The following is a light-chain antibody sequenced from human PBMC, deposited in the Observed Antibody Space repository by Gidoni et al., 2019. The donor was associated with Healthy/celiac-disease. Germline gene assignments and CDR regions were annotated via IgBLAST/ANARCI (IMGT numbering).Light chain of an antibody. CDR1: QSISSY. J-gene: IGKJ3*01. CDR2: AAS. CDR3: QQSYSTLVFT. Sequence: DIQMTQCPSSLSASVGDRVTITCRASQSISSYLNWYQQKPGKAPKLLIYAASSLQSGVPSRFSGSGSGTDFTLTISSLQPEDFATYYCQQSYSTLVFTFGPGTKLDIK. V-gene: IGKV1-39*01.